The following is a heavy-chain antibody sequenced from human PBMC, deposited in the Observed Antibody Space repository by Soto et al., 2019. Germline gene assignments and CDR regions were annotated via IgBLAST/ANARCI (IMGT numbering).Heavy chain of an antibody. CDR1: GFTFSSYG. J-gene: IGHJ6*02. CDR2: IWYDGSNK. V-gene: IGHV3-33*06. CDR3: AKDLLSGSGWYPRWSDYYYYGMDV. D-gene: IGHD6-19*01. Sequence: GGSLRLSCVASGFTFSSYGMHWVRQAPGKGLEWVAVIWYDGSNKYYGDSVKGRFTISRDNSKNTLYLQMNSLRAEDTAVYYCAKDLLSGSGWYPRWSDYYYYGMDVWGQGTTVTVSS.